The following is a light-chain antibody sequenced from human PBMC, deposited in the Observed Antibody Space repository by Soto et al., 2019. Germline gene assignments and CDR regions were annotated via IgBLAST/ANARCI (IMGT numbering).Light chain of an antibody. CDR2: LGS. V-gene: IGKV2-28*01. Sequence: DIVVTQSPLTLPVTPGETASISCRSSQSLLHSNGYNYLDWYLQKPGQSPRLLIYLGSNRASGVPDRFSGSGSGTDFTLKISRVEAEDVGVYYCVQALQSPPWTFGQGTKVDIK. CDR1: QSLLHSNGYNY. CDR3: VQALQSPPWT. J-gene: IGKJ1*01.